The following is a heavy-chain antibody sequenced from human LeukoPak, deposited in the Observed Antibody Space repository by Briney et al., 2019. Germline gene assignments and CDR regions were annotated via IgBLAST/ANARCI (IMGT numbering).Heavy chain of an antibody. Sequence: ASVKVSCKASGYTFTDYYMHWVRQAPGQGLEWMGWINPNIGSTNYAQKFQGRVTMTTDTSTSTAYMELRSLRSDDTAVYYCARVDPGNYYAFDFWGQGTKVTVSS. CDR1: GYTFTDYY. D-gene: IGHD1-26*01. V-gene: IGHV1-2*02. CDR2: INPNIGST. CDR3: ARVDPGNYYAFDF. J-gene: IGHJ3*01.